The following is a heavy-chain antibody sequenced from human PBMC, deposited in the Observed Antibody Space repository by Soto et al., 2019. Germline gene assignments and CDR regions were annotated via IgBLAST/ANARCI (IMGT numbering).Heavy chain of an antibody. CDR2: ISYDGSNK. J-gene: IGHJ4*02. Sequence: QVQLVESGGGVVQPGRSLRLSCAASGFTFSSYAMHWVRQAPGKGLEWVAVISYDGSNKYYADSVKGRFTISRDNSKNTLYLQMNSLRAEDTAVYYCARGFYPGGIAALFDYWGQGTLVTVSS. D-gene: IGHD6-13*01. V-gene: IGHV3-30-3*01. CDR1: GFTFSSYA. CDR3: ARGFYPGGIAALFDY.